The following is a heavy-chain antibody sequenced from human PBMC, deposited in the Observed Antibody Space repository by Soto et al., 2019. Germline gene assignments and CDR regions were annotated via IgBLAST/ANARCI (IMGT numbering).Heavy chain of an antibody. CDR2: FNPTNGST. Sequence: GASVKVSCTASGYTFTGYYVYWVRQAPGQGLEWVGWFNPTNGSTNYAQKFQGRVSMTTDTSRNTAYMELRGLRSDDTAVYDCALVRFGDPFDFWGQGTLVTVSS. J-gene: IGHJ4*02. CDR3: ALVRFGDPFDF. D-gene: IGHD2-21*02. V-gene: IGHV1-2*02. CDR1: GYTFTGYY.